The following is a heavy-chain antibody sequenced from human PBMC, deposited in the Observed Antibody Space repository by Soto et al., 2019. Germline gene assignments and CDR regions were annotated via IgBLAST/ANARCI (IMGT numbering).Heavy chain of an antibody. V-gene: IGHV1-69*01. CDR2: IIPILNSP. CDR3: ARGWDHYDSSGLRTWFDP. J-gene: IGHJ5*02. D-gene: IGHD3-22*01. Sequence: QVQLVQSGAEVKKPGSSVKVSCKASGGTFGSYAITWVRRAPGQGLEWLGGIIPILNSPAYAQKFQARVVITADEITNTAYMELNSLRSEDTAIYYCARGWDHYDSSGLRTWFDPWGQGTLVTVSP. CDR1: GGTFGSYA.